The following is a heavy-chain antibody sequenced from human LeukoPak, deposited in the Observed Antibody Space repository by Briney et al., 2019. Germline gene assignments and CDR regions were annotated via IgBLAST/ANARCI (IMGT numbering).Heavy chain of an antibody. V-gene: IGHV1-8*01. CDR1: GYTFTSYD. J-gene: IGHJ4*02. CDR2: MNPNSGNT. D-gene: IGHD3-3*01. CDR3: ARAYYDSWSGFPTDTNFDY. Sequence: ASVKVSCKASGYTFTSYDIKWVRQATGQGLEWMGWMNPNSGNTGYAQKFQGRVTMTRNTSIITAYMELSSLRSEDTAVYYCARAYYDSWSGFPTDTNFDYWGQGTLVTVSS.